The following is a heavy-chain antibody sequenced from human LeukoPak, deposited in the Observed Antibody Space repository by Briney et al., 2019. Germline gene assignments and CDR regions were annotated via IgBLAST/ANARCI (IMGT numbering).Heavy chain of an antibody. CDR1: GGSISSYY. V-gene: IGHV4-59*12. J-gene: IGHJ4*02. D-gene: IGHD3-10*01. CDR2: IYYSGST. Sequence: PSETLSLTCTVSGGSISSYYWSWIRQPPGKGLEWIGYIYYSGSTNYNPSLKSRVTISVDTSKNQFSLKLSSVTAADTAVYYCAREVVRGPGSDYWGQGTLVTVSS. CDR3: AREVVRGPGSDY.